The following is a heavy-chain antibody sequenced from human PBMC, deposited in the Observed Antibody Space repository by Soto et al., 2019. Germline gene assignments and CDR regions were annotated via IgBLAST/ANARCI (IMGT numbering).Heavy chain of an antibody. V-gene: IGHV3-23*01. CDR3: AKDESRVVVPDNWFDS. CDR2: ISDSGGST. D-gene: IGHD3-22*01. Sequence: GGSLSLSCAASGLTCSSNAMSWVRQAPGKGLEWVSGISDSGGSTYYADSVKGRFTISRDNSKNTLYLQMNSLRAEDTAVYYCAKDESRVVVPDNWFDSWGQGTLVTVSS. J-gene: IGHJ5*01. CDR1: GLTCSSNA.